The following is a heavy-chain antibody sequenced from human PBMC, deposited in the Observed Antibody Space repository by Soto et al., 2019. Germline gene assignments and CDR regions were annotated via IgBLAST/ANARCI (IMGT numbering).Heavy chain of an antibody. CDR3: ARGRENDP. V-gene: IGHV1-2*02. CDR1: GYTFTNYY. J-gene: IGHJ5*02. Sequence: QVQLVQSGAEVKKPGASVKVSCKASGYTFTNYYIHWVRQAPGHGLEWMGWINPNSGGTSYAQKFQGRVALTRDTSISTAYMELNSLRSDDTAMYYCARGRENDPWGQGTLVTVSS. CDR2: INPNSGGT. D-gene: IGHD3-10*01.